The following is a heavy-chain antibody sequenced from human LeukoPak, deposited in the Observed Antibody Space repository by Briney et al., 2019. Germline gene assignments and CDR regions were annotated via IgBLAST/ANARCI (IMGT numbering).Heavy chain of an antibody. V-gene: IGHV3-21*01. CDR3: ARSNILTGYPSYDAFDI. CDR1: GFTFSSYG. CDR2: ISNSGGSI. D-gene: IGHD3-9*01. Sequence: PGGTLRLSCAASGFTFSSYGLSWVRQAPGKGLEWVSTISNSGGSIYYADSVKGRFTISRDNAKNSLYLQMNSLRAEDTAVYYCARSNILTGYPSYDAFDIWGQGTMVTVSS. J-gene: IGHJ3*02.